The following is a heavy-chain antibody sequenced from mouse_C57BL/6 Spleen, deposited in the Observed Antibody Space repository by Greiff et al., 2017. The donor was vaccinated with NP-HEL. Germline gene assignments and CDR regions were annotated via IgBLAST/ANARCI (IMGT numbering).Heavy chain of an antibody. CDR3: ARSRYYGSSPAWYFDV. CDR1: GYTFTSYW. CDR2: IDPSDSYT. V-gene: IGHV1-50*01. Sequence: QVQLQQPGAELVKPGASVKLSCKASGYTFTSYWMQWVKQRPGQGLEWIGEIDPSDSYTNYNQKFKGKATLTVDTSSSTAYMQLSSLTSEDSAVYYCARSRYYGSSPAWYFDVWGTGTTVTVSS. D-gene: IGHD1-1*01. J-gene: IGHJ1*03.